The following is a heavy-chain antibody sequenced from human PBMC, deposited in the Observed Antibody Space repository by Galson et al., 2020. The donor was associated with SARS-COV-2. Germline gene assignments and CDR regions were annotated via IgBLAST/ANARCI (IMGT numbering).Heavy chain of an antibody. V-gene: IGHV3-20*04. D-gene: IGHD5-12*01. CDR1: GFTFDDYG. Sequence: GGSLRLSCAASGFTFDDYGMSWVRQAPGKGLEWVSGINWNGGSTGYADSVKGRFTISRDNAKNSLYLQMNSLRAEDTALYYCARVVCSSTIYSGYDVCWFDPWGQGTLVTVSS. CDR3: ARVVCSSTIYSGYDVCWFDP. CDR2: INWNGGST. J-gene: IGHJ5*02.